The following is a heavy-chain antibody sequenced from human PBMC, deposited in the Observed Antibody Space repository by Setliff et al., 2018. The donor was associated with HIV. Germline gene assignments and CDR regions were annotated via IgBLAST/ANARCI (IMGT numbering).Heavy chain of an antibody. CDR1: GYMFNNYW. Sequence: PGESLKISCKGSGYMFNNYWIAWVRQVPGKGLEWMGIIDPGDSDTRYTPSYQGRIIMSIDRFRSTAYLQWRSLTPSDSALYYCARQRPPGYSRPDTFEYWGQGTLVTVSS. CDR2: IDPGDSDT. J-gene: IGHJ4*02. D-gene: IGHD5-18*01. CDR3: ARQRPPGYSRPDTFEY. V-gene: IGHV5-51*01.